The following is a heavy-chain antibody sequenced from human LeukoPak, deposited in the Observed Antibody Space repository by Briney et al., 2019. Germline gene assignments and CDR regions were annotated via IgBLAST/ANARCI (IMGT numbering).Heavy chain of an antibody. CDR1: GFTLSSYW. D-gene: IGHD2-2*01. V-gene: IGHV3-7*01. J-gene: IGHJ5*02. Sequence: PGESLRLSCAASGFTLSSYWMSWVRQAPGKGLEWVANIKQDGSEKYYVDSVKGRFTISRDNAKNSLYLQMNSLRAEDTAVYYCARGWAQLLFYGNWFDPWGQGTLVTVSS. CDR3: ARGWAQLLFYGNWFDP. CDR2: IKQDGSEK.